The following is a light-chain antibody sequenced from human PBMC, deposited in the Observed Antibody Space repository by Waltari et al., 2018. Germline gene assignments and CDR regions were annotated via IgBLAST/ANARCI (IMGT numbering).Light chain of an antibody. J-gene: IGKJ2*01. CDR1: QSVITS. Sequence: VLTHSPGTLSLSPGERATPSCRGSQSVITSLGWYQQKPGQPPRLLIYGASSRASGIPDRFSGSGSGTDFTLTISRLEPEDFAVYFCQQYGRSPTFGQGTKLEIK. CDR2: GAS. V-gene: IGKV3-20*01. CDR3: QQYGRSPT.